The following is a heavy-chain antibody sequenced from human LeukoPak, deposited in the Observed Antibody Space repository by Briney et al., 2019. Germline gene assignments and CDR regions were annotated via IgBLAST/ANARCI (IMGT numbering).Heavy chain of an antibody. V-gene: IGHV4-34*01. CDR1: GGSFSGYY. Sequence: SETLSLTCAVYGGSFSGYYWSWIRQPPGKGLEWIGEINHSGSTNYNPSLKSRVTISVDTSKNQFSLKLSSVTAADTAVYYCARYSAVPAANFDYWGQGTLVTVSS. J-gene: IGHJ4*02. CDR2: INHSGST. CDR3: ARYSAVPAANFDY. D-gene: IGHD2-2*01.